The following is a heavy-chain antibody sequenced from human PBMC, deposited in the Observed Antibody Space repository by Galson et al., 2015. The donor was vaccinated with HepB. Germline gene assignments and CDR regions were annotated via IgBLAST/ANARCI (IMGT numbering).Heavy chain of an antibody. V-gene: IGHV3-21*01. J-gene: IGHJ4*02. D-gene: IGHD6-19*01. CDR2: IHSSSTYI. CDR1: GFTFSSYS. CDR3: ARDLLIGGYSSTGGFDY. Sequence: SLRLSCAASGFTFSSYSMNWVRQAPGKGLEWVSSIHSSSTYIYHADSVKGRFTISRDNAKNSLYLQMNSLRAEDTAVYYCARDLLIGGYSSTGGFDYWGQGTLVTVSS.